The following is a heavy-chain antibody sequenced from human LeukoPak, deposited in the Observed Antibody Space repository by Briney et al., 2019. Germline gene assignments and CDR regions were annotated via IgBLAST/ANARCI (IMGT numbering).Heavy chain of an antibody. J-gene: IGHJ6*02. CDR3: AREGKYSSSSSFNYYYYGMDV. D-gene: IGHD6-6*01. Sequence: SVKVSCKASGGTFSSYAISWVRQAPGQGLEWMGGIIPIFGTANYAQKFQGRVTITADESTSTAYMELSSLRSEDMAVYYCAREGKYSSSSSFNYYYYGMDVWGQGTTVTVSS. CDR1: GGTFSSYA. CDR2: IIPIFGTA. V-gene: IGHV1-69*01.